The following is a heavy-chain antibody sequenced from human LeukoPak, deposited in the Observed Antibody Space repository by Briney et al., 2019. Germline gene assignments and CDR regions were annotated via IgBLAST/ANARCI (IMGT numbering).Heavy chain of an antibody. CDR1: GLTFSSYE. J-gene: IGHJ3*01. D-gene: IGHD1-26*01. CDR3: TSGEMSAFDF. Sequence: GGSLRLSCAASGLTFSSYEMNWVRQAPGKGLEWLGRIRSYTSGGTANYAAPVRGRFIISRDDSKKTVYLQMSRLKTEDTAMYYCTSGEMSAFDFWGQGTMVTVSS. CDR2: IRSYTSGGTA. V-gene: IGHV3-15*01.